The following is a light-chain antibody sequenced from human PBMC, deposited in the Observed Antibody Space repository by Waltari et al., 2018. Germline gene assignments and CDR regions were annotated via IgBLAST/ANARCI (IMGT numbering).Light chain of an antibody. CDR3: MQGTHWPPIT. CDR1: QSLVHSDGNTY. J-gene: IGKJ5*01. Sequence: DGVRTQSPLSLPVTLGQPASISCRSSQSLVHSDGNTYLNWFQQRPGQSPRRLIYKVSNRDSGVPDRFSGSGSGTDFTLKISRVEAEDVGVYYCMQGTHWPPITFGQGTRLEIK. V-gene: IGKV2-30*02. CDR2: KVS.